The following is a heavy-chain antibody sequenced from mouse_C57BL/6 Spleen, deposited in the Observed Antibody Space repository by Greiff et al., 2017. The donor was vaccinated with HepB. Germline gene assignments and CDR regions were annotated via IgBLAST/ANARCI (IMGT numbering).Heavy chain of an antibody. Sequence: EVQWVESGGGLVQPGGSLSLSCAASGFTFTDYYMSWVRQPPGKALEWLGFIRNKANGYTTEYSASVKGRFTISRDNSQSILYLQMNALRAEDSATYYCARYKLTFDYWGQGTTLTVSS. CDR3: ARYKLTFDY. D-gene: IGHD4-1*01. V-gene: IGHV7-3*01. CDR2: IRNKANGYTT. CDR1: GFTFTDYY. J-gene: IGHJ2*01.